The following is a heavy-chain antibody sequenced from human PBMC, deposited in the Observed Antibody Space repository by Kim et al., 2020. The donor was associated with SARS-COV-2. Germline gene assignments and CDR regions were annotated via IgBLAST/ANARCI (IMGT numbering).Heavy chain of an antibody. CDR2: INPSGGST. D-gene: IGHD1-7*01. CDR3: ASSRYWNFGVGLLGPGNPGFGY. V-gene: IGHV1-46*01. Sequence: ASVKVSCKASGYTFTSYYMHWVRQAPGQGLEWMGIINPSGGSTSYAQKFQGRVTMTRDTSTSTVYMELSSLRSEDTAVYYCASSRYWNFGVGLLGPGNPGFGYWGQGTLVTVSS. CDR1: GYTFTSYY. J-gene: IGHJ4*02.